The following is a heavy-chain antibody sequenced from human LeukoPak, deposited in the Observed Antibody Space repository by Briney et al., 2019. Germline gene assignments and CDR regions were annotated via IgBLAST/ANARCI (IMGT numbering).Heavy chain of an antibody. V-gene: IGHV3-74*01. D-gene: IGHD2-15*01. CDR3: ARELPFDY. Sequence: GGSLGPSLQVLGFTLGNSWLNWFGQAPGKGLVWVSRIKSDGSRTDYADSVKGRFTISRDNAKNTLYLQMNSLRAEDTAIYYCARELPFDYWGQGTLVTVSS. CDR2: IKSDGSRT. CDR1: GFTLGNSW. J-gene: IGHJ4*02.